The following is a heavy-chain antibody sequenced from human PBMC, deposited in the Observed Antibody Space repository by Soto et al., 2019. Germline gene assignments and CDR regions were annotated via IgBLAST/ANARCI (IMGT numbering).Heavy chain of an antibody. Sequence: QVQLVQSGAEVKKPGASVKVSCKASGYTFTTYDINWVRQASGQGLEWMGWMNPNSGNTGYAQKFQGRVTMTRDTSISTAYIERSSLRSEDTAVYYCATSGSGWYLYWGQGTLVTVSS. CDR2: MNPNSGNT. CDR1: GYTFTTYD. V-gene: IGHV1-8*01. CDR3: ATSGSGWYLY. D-gene: IGHD6-19*01. J-gene: IGHJ4*02.